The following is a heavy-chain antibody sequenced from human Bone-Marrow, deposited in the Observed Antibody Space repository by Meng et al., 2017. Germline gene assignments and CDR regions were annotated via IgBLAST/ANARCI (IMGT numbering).Heavy chain of an antibody. CDR3: AGDRSYGYASSDWFDP. CDR1: GYTFTGYY. Sequence: QVQLVQSGAEVKKPGASVKVSCKASGYTFTGYYMHWVRQAPGQGLEWMGRINPNSGGTNYAQKFQGRVTMTRDTSISTAYMELSRLRSDDTAVYYCAGDRSYGYASSDWFDPWGQGTLVTVSS. J-gene: IGHJ5*02. D-gene: IGHD5-18*01. V-gene: IGHV1-2*06. CDR2: INPNSGGT.